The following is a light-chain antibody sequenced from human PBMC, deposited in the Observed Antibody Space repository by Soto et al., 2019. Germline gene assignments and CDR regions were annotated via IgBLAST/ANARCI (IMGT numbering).Light chain of an antibody. Sequence: EIVLTQSPGTLSLSPGERATLSCRASQSVSSSYLAWYQQKPGQAPRLLIYGASSRATGIPDRFSGSGSGTDFTLTISRLETEDCAVYYCLQYGSSPRAFGGGTKVEIK. CDR2: GAS. V-gene: IGKV3-20*01. CDR1: QSVSSSY. CDR3: LQYGSSPRA. J-gene: IGKJ4*01.